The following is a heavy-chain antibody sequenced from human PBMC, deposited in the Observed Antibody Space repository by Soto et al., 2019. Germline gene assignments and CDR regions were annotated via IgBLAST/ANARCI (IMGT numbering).Heavy chain of an antibody. Sequence: LRLSCAASGISFTSSWMSWVRQAPGKGLEWVAHINQDGGQKYYVDSAKGRFTISRDNAKTSLYLQMNSLRAEDTAVFYCVSWADAADEDYFHHWGQGTLVTVSS. V-gene: IGHV3-7*01. D-gene: IGHD3-16*01. CDR1: GISFTSSW. CDR3: VSWADAADEDYFHH. J-gene: IGHJ1*01. CDR2: INQDGGQK.